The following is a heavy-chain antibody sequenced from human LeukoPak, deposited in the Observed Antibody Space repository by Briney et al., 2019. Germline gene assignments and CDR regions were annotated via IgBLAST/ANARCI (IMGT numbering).Heavy chain of an antibody. J-gene: IGHJ4*02. D-gene: IGHD1-1*01. CDR1: GFTVGDNY. CDR3: MREGNWAY. V-gene: IGHV3-53*01. CDR2: LYSSGNS. Sequence: GGSLRLSCEVSGFTVGDNYMSWVRQAPGKGLEWVSVLYSSGNSYYAKSVKGRISVSRDNSKNMLYLQMNSLRVEDTAMYYCMREGNWAYWGLGTLVTVSS.